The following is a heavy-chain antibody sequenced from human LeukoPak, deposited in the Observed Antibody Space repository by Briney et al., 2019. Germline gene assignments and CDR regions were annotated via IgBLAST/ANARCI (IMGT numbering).Heavy chain of an antibody. CDR3: AKRATVNGEKYYFDY. D-gene: IGHD4-11*01. CDR2: ISGSGGST. J-gene: IGHJ4*02. CDR1: GFTFSSYA. V-gene: IGHV3-23*01. Sequence: PGGSLRLSCAASGFTFSSYAMSWVREAPGKGLEWVSAISGSGGSTYYADSVKGRFTISRDNSKNTLYLQMNSLRAEDTAVYYCAKRATVNGEKYYFDYWGQGTLVTVSS.